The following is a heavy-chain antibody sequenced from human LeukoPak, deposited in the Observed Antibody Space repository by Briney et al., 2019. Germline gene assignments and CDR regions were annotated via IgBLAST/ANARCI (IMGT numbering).Heavy chain of an antibody. V-gene: IGHV1-69*02. D-gene: IGHD3-22*01. J-gene: IGHJ4*02. Sequence: SVKVSCKAPGGTFSSYTISWVRQAPGQGLEWMGRIIPMLGIANYAQKFQGRVTITADKSTSTAYMELSSLRSEDTAVYYCAKLADYYDSSGPTGYYFDYWGQGTLVTVSS. CDR2: IIPMLGIA. CDR1: GGTFSSYT. CDR3: AKLADYYDSSGPTGYYFDY.